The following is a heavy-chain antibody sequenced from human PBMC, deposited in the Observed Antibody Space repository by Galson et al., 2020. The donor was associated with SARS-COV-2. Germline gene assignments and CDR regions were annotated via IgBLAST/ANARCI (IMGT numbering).Heavy chain of an antibody. J-gene: IGHJ4*02. V-gene: IGHV3-30*18. CDR3: AKELELRSGLDY. D-gene: IGHD1-7*01. Sequence: TGGSLRLSCAASGFTFSSYGMHWVRKAPGKGLEWVAVISYDGSNKYYADSVKGRFTISRDNSKNTLYLQMNSLRAEDTAVYYCAKELELRSGLDYWGQGTLVTVSS. CDR1: GFTFSSYG. CDR2: ISYDGSNK.